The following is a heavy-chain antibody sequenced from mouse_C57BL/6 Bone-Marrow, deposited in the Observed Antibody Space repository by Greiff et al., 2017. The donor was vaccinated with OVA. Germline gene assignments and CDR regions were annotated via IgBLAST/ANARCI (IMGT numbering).Heavy chain of an antibody. D-gene: IGHD2-4*01. J-gene: IGHJ4*01. CDR2: INPNNGGT. CDR1: GYTFTDYY. CDR3: AREGDYDVDYAMDY. V-gene: IGHV1-26*01. Sequence: EVKLQQSGPELVKPGASVKISCKASGYTFTDYYMNWVKQSHGKSLEWIGDINPNNGGTSYNQKFKGKATLTVDKSSSTAYLELRSLTSEDSAVYYCAREGDYDVDYAMDYWGQGTSVTVSS.